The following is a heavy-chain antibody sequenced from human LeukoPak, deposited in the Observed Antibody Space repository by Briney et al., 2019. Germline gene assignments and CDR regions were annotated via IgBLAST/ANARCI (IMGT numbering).Heavy chain of an antibody. CDR1: GFTFSSYS. CDR3: ARDSETYDFWSGYYAEINWFDP. CDR2: ISSSISYI. Sequence: GGSLRLSCAASGFTFSSYSMNWVRQAPGKGLEWVSSISSSISYIYYAESVKGRFTISRDNAKNSLYLQMNSLRAEDTAVYYCARDSETYDFWSGYYAEINWFDPWGQGTLVTVSS. D-gene: IGHD3-3*01. J-gene: IGHJ5*02. V-gene: IGHV3-21*01.